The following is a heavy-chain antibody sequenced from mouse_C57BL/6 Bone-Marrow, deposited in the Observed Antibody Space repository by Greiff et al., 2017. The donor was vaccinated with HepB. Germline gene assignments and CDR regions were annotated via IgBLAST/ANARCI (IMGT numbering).Heavy chain of an antibody. V-gene: IGHV1-81*01. CDR1: GYTFTSYG. D-gene: IGHD1-1*01. J-gene: IGHJ3*01. CDR3: AGYYYGSPWFAY. Sequence: VQLQESGAELARPGASVKLSCKASGYTFTSYGISWVKQRTGQGLEWIGEIYPRSGNTYYNEKFKGKATLTADKSSSTAYMELRSLTSEDSAVYCCAGYYYGSPWFAYWGQGTLVTVSA. CDR2: IYPRSGNT.